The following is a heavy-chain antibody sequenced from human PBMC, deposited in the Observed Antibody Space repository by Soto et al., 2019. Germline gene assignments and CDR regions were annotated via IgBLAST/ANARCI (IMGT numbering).Heavy chain of an antibody. CDR3: ATNRDYYHACALKYPQH. Sequence: LSRTCTVSGGSIRTGCYYWYWIRQHPGVGLEYIGYIYHSGSTYYNPSLKGRVTIAVDTSKNQFSLKLRSVTAADTAGYYCATNRDYYHACALKYPQHWGQGTLLTVSS. J-gene: IGHJ1*01. CDR1: GGSIRTGCYY. CDR2: IYHSGST. D-gene: IGHD1-7*01. V-gene: IGHV4-31*03.